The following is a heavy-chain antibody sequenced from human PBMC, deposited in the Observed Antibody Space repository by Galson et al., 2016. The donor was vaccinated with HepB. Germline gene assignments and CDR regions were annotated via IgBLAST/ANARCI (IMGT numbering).Heavy chain of an antibody. D-gene: IGHD1-26*01. J-gene: IGHJ4*02. CDR1: GFFFSNYG. CDR2: VSYDGYSK. V-gene: IGHV3-30*18. Sequence: SLRLSCAASGFFFSNYGMHWVRQAPGKGLAWVAVVSYDGYSKYYADSVKGRFTISRDNSKTTMYLQMNSLRVEDTAVYYCAQDPSHWVDGTFGYWGQGTLVTVSS. CDR3: AQDPSHWVDGTFGY.